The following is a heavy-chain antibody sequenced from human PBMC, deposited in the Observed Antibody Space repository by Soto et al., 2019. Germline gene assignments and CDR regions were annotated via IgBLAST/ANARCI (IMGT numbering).Heavy chain of an antibody. CDR3: ARDLYIWGSYRSPYFDY. CDR2: IWYDGSNK. CDR1: GFTFSSYG. J-gene: IGHJ4*02. D-gene: IGHD3-16*02. V-gene: IGHV3-33*01. Sequence: PGGSLRLSCAASGFTFSSYGMHWVRQAPGKGLEWVAVIWYDGSNKYYADSLKGRFTISRDNSKNTLYLQMNSLRAEDTAVYYCARDLYIWGSYRSPYFDYWGQGTLVTVSS.